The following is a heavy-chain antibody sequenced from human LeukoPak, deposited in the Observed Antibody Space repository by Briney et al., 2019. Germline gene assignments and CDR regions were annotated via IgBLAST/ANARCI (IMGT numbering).Heavy chain of an antibody. Sequence: LGESLKISCKGSGYSFTSYWIGWVRQVPGKGLEWMGIIYPGDSDTRYSPSFQGQVTISADKSISTAYLQWSSLKASDTAMYYCARQNCGGDCYPDAFDIWGQGTMVTVSS. D-gene: IGHD2-21*02. J-gene: IGHJ3*02. CDR1: GYSFTSYW. CDR2: IYPGDSDT. V-gene: IGHV5-51*01. CDR3: ARQNCGGDCYPDAFDI.